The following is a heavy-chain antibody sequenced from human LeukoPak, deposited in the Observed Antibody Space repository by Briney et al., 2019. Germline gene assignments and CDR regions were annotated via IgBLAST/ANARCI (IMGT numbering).Heavy chain of an antibody. J-gene: IGHJ4*02. CDR2: IRSSGSTR. V-gene: IGHV3-48*03. CDR1: GFTFSSFE. Sequence: GGSLRLSCADSGFTFSSFEMNWVRQAPGKGLEWVSHIRSSGSTRYYADSVKGRFTISRDNAKNSLYLQMNSLRAEDTGVYYCARDGYSYGFFDYWGQGSLVTVSS. D-gene: IGHD5-18*01. CDR3: ARDGYSYGFFDY.